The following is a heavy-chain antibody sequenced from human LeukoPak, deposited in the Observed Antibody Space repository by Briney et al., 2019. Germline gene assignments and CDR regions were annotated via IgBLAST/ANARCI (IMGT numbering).Heavy chain of an antibody. CDR1: GYTFTSYY. V-gene: IGHV1-46*01. J-gene: IGHJ4*02. CDR2: INPSGGST. Sequence: GASVKVSCKASGYTFTSYYMHWVRQAPGQGLEWMGIINPSGGSTSYAQKFQGRVTMTRDTSTSTVYMELSSLRSEDTAVYYCARDGFPHYYDSSGYYLDYWGQGTLVTVSS. CDR3: ARDGFPHYYDSSGYYLDY. D-gene: IGHD3-22*01.